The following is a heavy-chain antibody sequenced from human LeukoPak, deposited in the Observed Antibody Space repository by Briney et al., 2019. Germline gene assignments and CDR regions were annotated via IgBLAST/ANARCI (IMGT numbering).Heavy chain of an antibody. J-gene: IGHJ5*02. Sequence: ASVKVSCKASGYTFTSYDINWVRQATGHGLEWMGWMNPNNNNVGYAQKFQGRVTMTRDTSISTAYMELGSLTSEDAAVYYCARGAFLPQYRRDFDPWGQGTLVTVSS. CDR1: GYTFTSYD. D-gene: IGHD6-6*01. CDR3: ARGAFLPQYRRDFDP. CDR2: MNPNNNNV. V-gene: IGHV1-8*01.